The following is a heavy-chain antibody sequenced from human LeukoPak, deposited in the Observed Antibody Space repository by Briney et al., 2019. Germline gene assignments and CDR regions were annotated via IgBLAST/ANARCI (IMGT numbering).Heavy chain of an antibody. J-gene: IGHJ6*02. Sequence: GASVQFSCKASGYTFTGYYMHWVRQAPAQGLEWMGWINPNSGGTNYAQKFQSRVTMTRDTSISTAYMKLRRLRSDDTAVYYCARDPWYDSSGYHYYYYYGMDVWGQGTTVTVSS. V-gene: IGHV1-2*02. CDR1: GYTFTGYY. D-gene: IGHD3-22*01. CDR3: ARDPWYDSSGYHYYYYYGMDV. CDR2: INPNSGGT.